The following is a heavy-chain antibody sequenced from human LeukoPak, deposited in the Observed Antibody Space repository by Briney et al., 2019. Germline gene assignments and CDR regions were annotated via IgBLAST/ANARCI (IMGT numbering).Heavy chain of an antibody. J-gene: IGHJ4*02. D-gene: IGHD2-2*01. CDR1: GFTFSSYE. CDR2: ISSSGSTI. Sequence: PGGSLRLSCAASGFTFSSYEMNWVRQAPGKGLEWVSYISSSGSTIYYADSVKGRFTISRDNAKNSLYLQMNSLRAEDTAVYYCARSGKGYCSSTSCFKKRIYFDYWGQGTLVTVSS. CDR3: ARSGKGYCSSTSCFKKRIYFDY. V-gene: IGHV3-48*03.